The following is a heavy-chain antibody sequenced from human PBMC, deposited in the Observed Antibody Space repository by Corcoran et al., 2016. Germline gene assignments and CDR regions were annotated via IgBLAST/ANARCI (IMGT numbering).Heavy chain of an antibody. CDR1: GFTFSSYS. J-gene: IGHJ5*02. D-gene: IGHD6-13*01. V-gene: IGHV3-48*04. CDR2: ISSSSSTI. Sequence: EVQLVESGGGLVQPGGSLRLSCAASGFTFSSYSMNWVRQAPGKGLEWVSYISSSSSTIYYADSVKGRFTISRDNAKNSLYLQMNSLRAEDTAVYYWARGDEYSSSWRGFDPWGQGTLVTGSS. CDR3: ARGDEYSSSWRGFDP.